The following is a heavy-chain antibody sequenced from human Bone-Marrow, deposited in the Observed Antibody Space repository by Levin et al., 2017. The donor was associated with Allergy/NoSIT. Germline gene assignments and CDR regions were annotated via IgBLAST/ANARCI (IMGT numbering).Heavy chain of an antibody. CDR3: AKVLCYYGGSAMDV. CDR1: GFTFSSMG. Sequence: QSGGSLRLSCAASGFTFSSMGMSWVRQPLGKGLEWLEWVSAISGSGGTTYYADSVKGRFTISRDNSKNTLYLQMNSLRAEDAAIYYCAKVLCYYGGSAMDVWGQGTTVTVSS. D-gene: IGHD4-23*01. CDR2: ISGSGGTT. V-gene: IGHV3-23*01. J-gene: IGHJ6*02.